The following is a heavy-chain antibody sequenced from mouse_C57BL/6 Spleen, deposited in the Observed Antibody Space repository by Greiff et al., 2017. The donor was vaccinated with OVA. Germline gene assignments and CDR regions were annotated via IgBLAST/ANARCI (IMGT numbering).Heavy chain of an antibody. D-gene: IGHD2-4*01. Sequence: QVQLQQSGAELVKPGASVKISCKASGYAFSRYWMHWVKQRPGKGLEWIGQIYPGDGDTNYNGKFKGKATLTADKSSSTAYMQLSSLTSEDSAVYFCARSFYYDYDEEDYFDYWGEGTTLTVSS. CDR2: IYPGDGDT. CDR3: ARSFYYDYDEEDYFDY. V-gene: IGHV1-80*01. J-gene: IGHJ2*01. CDR1: GYAFSRYW.